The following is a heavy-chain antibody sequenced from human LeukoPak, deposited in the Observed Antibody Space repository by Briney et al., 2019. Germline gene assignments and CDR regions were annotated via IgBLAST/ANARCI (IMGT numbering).Heavy chain of an antibody. CDR2: INPTSGGS. Sequence: ASVTVSFKASGYTFIGYYIHWVRQAPGQGLEWMGWINPTSGGSKYAQKFQGRVTMTRDTSITTAYMELNRLTSADTAVFYCARGDYESELPSHFDYWGQGALVTVSS. CDR1: GYTFIGYY. D-gene: IGHD1-26*01. V-gene: IGHV1-2*02. J-gene: IGHJ4*02. CDR3: ARGDYESELPSHFDY.